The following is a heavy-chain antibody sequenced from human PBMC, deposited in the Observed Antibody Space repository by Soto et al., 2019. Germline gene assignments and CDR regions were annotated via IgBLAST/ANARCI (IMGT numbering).Heavy chain of an antibody. CDR3: ATDSGSCSGYSYYAMAV. Sequence: EVQLAESGGGLVQPGGSLRLSCAASGHTFSGYEMNWVRQAPGKGLEWVSYISSSGSSISYADSVKGRFTITRENAKYPLDLQMNSLRADGTAVYYCATDSGSCSGYSYYAMAVWGKGTTVSVSS. CDR2: ISSSGSSI. D-gene: IGHD1-26*01. CDR1: GHTFSGYE. J-gene: IGHJ6*04. V-gene: IGHV3-48*03.